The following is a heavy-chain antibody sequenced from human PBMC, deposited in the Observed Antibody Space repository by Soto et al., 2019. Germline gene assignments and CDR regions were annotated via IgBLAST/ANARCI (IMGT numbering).Heavy chain of an antibody. J-gene: IGHJ4*02. CDR2: IYYSGSS. Sequence: QVQLQESGPGLVKPSQTLSLTCTVSGGSITSGGYCWTWIRQHPVKGREWMGHIYYSGSSSYNPSLKSRLTISIDTSKNQFSLKLTSVTAADMAVYYCARDGDYFGSGSPPLLSKWGQGTLVTVSS. CDR1: GGSITSGGYC. D-gene: IGHD3-10*01. V-gene: IGHV4-31*03. CDR3: ARDGDYFGSGSPPLLSK.